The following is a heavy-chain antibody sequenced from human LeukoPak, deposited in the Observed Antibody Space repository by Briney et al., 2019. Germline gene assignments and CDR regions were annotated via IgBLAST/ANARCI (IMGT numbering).Heavy chain of an antibody. Sequence: PSETLSLTCTVSGGSLSSSYWSWIRQPPGKGLEWIAYIYYSGSTNYNPSLKSRVTISVDTSKNQFSLKLSSVTAADTAVYYCARAYSSGWYGFAFDIWGQGTMVTVSS. CDR2: IYYSGST. V-gene: IGHV4-59*01. CDR1: GGSLSSSY. D-gene: IGHD6-19*01. CDR3: ARAYSSGWYGFAFDI. J-gene: IGHJ3*02.